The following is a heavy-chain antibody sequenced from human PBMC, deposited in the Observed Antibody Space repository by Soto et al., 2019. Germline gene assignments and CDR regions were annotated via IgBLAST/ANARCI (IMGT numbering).Heavy chain of an antibody. CDR3: AKANYNIFSGYYSGLDV. CDR1: GCTCSSSG. Sequence: QVQLGESGGGLVQPGRSRRLSCAASGCTCSSSGMHGVRQAPGKGRVWVAVISYDGSHKHYVDSLTGRFTISRNNSKIKLSMQLNSVRAEDTAVYYCAKANYNIFSGYYSGLDVWGQGTTVTV. CDR2: ISYDGSHK. D-gene: IGHD3-9*01. J-gene: IGHJ6*02. V-gene: IGHV3-30*18.